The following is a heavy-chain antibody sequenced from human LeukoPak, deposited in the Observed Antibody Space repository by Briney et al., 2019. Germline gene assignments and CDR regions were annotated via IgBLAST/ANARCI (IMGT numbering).Heavy chain of an antibody. Sequence: SETLSLTCAVYGGSLSGYYWSWFRQSPGKGLEWIGEINHDGSTNYNPSLKSRITISVDTSKNQFSLQPSSVTAAGTTVYYCARYDYGLGRFDPWGQGTLVTVSS. V-gene: IGHV4-34*01. CDR2: INHDGST. J-gene: IGHJ5*02. CDR3: ARYDYGLGRFDP. CDR1: GGSLSGYY. D-gene: IGHD3-16*01.